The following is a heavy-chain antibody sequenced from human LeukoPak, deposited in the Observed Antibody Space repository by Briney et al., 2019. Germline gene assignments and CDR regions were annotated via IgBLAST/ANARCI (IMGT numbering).Heavy chain of an antibody. CDR2: LRHDGSNI. Sequence: GGSLRLSCTASGFNFNKHGMHWVRQAPGKGLEWVAFLRHDGSNIYYADSVKGRFTISRDNSKNTLYLQMNSLRAEDTAVHYCARVSNWNHKYYFDYWGQGTLVTVSS. CDR1: GFNFNKHG. J-gene: IGHJ4*02. D-gene: IGHD1-1*01. V-gene: IGHV3-30*02. CDR3: ARVSNWNHKYYFDY.